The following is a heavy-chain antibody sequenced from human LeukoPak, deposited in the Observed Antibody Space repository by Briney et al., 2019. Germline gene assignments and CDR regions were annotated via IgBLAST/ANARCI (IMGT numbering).Heavy chain of an antibody. D-gene: IGHD3-16*01. CDR1: GFTFSSYA. CDR3: WGGGGSMGTY. J-gene: IGHJ4*02. CDR2: IYSGGST. Sequence: SGGSLRLSCAASGFTFSSYAMSWVRQAPGKGLEWVSGIYSGGSTYYADSVKGRFTISRDNSKNNLFLQMNSLRADDTAVYYCWGGGGSMGTYWGQGTLVTVFS. V-gene: IGHV3-66*01.